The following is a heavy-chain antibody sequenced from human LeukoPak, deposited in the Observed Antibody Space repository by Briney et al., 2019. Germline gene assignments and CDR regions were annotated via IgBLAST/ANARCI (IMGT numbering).Heavy chain of an antibody. CDR3: ARQYYDSSGYYPWYFDY. J-gene: IGHJ4*02. D-gene: IGHD3-22*01. Sequence: SETLSLTCTVSGGSFSSSTYYWGWIRQPPGKGLEWFGSVYYSGSTYYNQSLKSRVTISVDTSKSQFSLKMTSVTAADTAVYYCARQYYDSSGYYPWYFDYWGQGTLVTVSS. CDR2: VYYSGST. V-gene: IGHV4-39*01. CDR1: GGSFSSSTYY.